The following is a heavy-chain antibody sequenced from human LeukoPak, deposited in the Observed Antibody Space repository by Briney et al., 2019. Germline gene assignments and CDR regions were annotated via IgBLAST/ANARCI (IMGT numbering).Heavy chain of an antibody. J-gene: IGHJ3*02. V-gene: IGHV4-59*08. CDR1: AVSITTYY. Sequence: SETLSLTCSVSAVSITTYYWSWIRQSPGKGLEWIGSISYNGSTNYNPSLKSRVTISVDTSKNQFSLKLISVTAADTAVYFCARQGSGRAFDIWGQGTMVTVSS. CDR3: ARQGSGRAFDI. CDR2: ISYNGST.